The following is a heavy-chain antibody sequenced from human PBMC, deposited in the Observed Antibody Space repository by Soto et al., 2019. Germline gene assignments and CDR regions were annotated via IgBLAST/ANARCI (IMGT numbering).Heavy chain of an antibody. Sequence: PSETLSLTCTVSGGSISSSSYYWGWIRQPPGKGLDWIGSISYSGSTYYNPSLKSRVTMSVDTSKNQFSLKLSSVTAADTAVYYCARLHGYCISSSCYGYYGMDVWGQGTTVTVSS. D-gene: IGHD2-2*01. CDR3: ARLHGYCISSSCYGYYGMDV. V-gene: IGHV4-39*01. J-gene: IGHJ6*02. CDR1: GGSISSSSYY. CDR2: ISYSGST.